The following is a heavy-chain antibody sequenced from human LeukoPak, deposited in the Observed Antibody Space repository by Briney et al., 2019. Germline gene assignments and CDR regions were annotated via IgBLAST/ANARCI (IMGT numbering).Heavy chain of an antibody. CDR3: ARRAVDIVATTHFDY. CDR1: GYRSTSYW. J-gene: IGHJ4*02. D-gene: IGHD5-12*01. V-gene: IGHV5-51*01. CDR2: IYPGNSDT. Sequence: GESLKISCKGSGYRSTSYWIGWVRQMPGKGLEWMGIIYPGNSDTRYSPSFQGQVTISADKSISTAYLQWSSLKASDTAMYYCARRAVDIVATTHFDYWGQGTLVTVSS.